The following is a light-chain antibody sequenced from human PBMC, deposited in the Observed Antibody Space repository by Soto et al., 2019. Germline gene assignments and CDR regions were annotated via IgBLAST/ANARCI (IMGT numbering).Light chain of an antibody. CDR2: GAS. CDR1: EDIRKE. J-gene: IGKJ1*01. Sequence: AIQMTQSPSSLCASVGDRVTITCRASEDIRKELSWYQQKPGKAPNVLIYGASSSQSGVPSRFSGSGSGTDFTVTISSRQSEDPSTYYCRHHHNHPRTFGQGTKVEVE. V-gene: IGKV1-6*01. CDR3: RHHHNHPRT.